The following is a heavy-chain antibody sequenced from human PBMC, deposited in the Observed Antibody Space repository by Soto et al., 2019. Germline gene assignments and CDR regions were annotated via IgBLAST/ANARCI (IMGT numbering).Heavy chain of an antibody. CDR2: MNPNSGNT. CDR1: GYTFTSYD. Sequence: QVQLVQSGAEVKKPGASVKVSCKASGYTFTSYDIHWVRQATGQRLESMGCMNPNSGNTGYAQKFQGRVTMTRNTSISTAYMELSSLRSDDTSVYFCASSLVWSNPNWIEHWGPGALVTVSS. J-gene: IGHJ5*02. CDR3: ASSLVWSNPNWIEH. D-gene: IGHD3-10*01. V-gene: IGHV1-8*01.